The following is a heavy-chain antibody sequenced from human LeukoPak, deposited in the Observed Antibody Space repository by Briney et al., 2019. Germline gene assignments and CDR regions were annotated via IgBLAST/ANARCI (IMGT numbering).Heavy chain of an antibody. V-gene: IGHV3-23*01. CDR3: AKDLGADYGGNSGNDY. CDR1: GFTFSSYA. D-gene: IGHD4-23*01. J-gene: IGHJ4*02. Sequence: GGSLRLSCAASGFTFSSYAMSWVRQAPGKGLEWVSAISGSGGSTYYADSVKGRFTISRDNSKNTLYLQINSLRAEDTAVYYCAKDLGADYGGNSGNDYWGQGTLVTVSS. CDR2: ISGSGGST.